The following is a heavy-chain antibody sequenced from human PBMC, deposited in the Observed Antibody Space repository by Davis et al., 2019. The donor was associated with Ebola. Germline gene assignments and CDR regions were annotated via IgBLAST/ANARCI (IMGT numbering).Heavy chain of an antibody. Sequence: MPSETLSLTCTVSGGSISSYYWSWIRQPPGKGLEWIGYIYYSGSTNYNPSLKSRVTISVDTSKNQFSLKLSSVTAADTAVYFCARGGASSQPLDYWGQGILVTVSS. V-gene: IGHV4-59*08. CDR1: GGSISSYY. CDR3: ARGGASSQPLDY. CDR2: IYYSGST. J-gene: IGHJ4*02. D-gene: IGHD6-6*01.